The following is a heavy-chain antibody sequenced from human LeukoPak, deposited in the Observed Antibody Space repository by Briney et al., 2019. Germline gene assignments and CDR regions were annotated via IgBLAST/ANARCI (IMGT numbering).Heavy chain of an antibody. D-gene: IGHD2-2*03. V-gene: IGHV1-2*02. J-gene: IGHJ4*02. CDR1: GYTFTGYY. Sequence: GASVKVSCTASGYTFTGYYMHWVRQAPGQGLEWMGWINPNSGGTNYAQKFQGRVTMTRDTSISTAYMELSRLRSDDTAVYYCARDLDIVVVPAAKDDYWGQGTLVTVSS. CDR2: INPNSGGT. CDR3: ARDLDIVVVPAAKDDY.